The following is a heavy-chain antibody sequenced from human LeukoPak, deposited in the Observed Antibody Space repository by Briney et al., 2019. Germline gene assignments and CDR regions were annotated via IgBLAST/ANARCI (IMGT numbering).Heavy chain of an antibody. V-gene: IGHV1-18*01. CDR1: GYTFSNYA. Sequence: ASVKVSCKASGYTFSNYAISWVRQAPGQGLEWMGWISAYNGNTIYAQKLQGRVTMTTDTSTSTAYMELRSLRSDDTAVYYCARGLEMATINFDYWGQGTLVTVSS. J-gene: IGHJ4*02. CDR2: ISAYNGNT. D-gene: IGHD5-24*01. CDR3: ARGLEMATINFDY.